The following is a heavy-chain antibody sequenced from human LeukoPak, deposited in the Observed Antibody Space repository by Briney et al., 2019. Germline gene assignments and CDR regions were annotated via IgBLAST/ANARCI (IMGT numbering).Heavy chain of an antibody. CDR2: IKQDGSEK. CDR1: GFTFSSYW. CDR3: ARPGYYDFWSGYSDY. J-gene: IGHJ4*02. D-gene: IGHD3-3*01. Sequence: GGSLRLSCAASGFTFSSYWMSWVRQAPGKGLEWVANIKQDGSEKYYVDSVKGRFTISRDNAKNSLYLQMNSLRAEDTAVYYCARPGYYDFWSGYSDYWGQGTLVTASS. V-gene: IGHV3-7*01.